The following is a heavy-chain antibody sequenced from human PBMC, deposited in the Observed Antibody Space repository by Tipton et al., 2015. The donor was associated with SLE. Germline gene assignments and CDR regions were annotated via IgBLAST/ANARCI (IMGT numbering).Heavy chain of an antibody. D-gene: IGHD1-1*01. CDR1: GVSISTYY. Sequence: TLSLTCSVSGVSISTYYWSWIRQPPGTGLEWIGYIYYSGRNNYNPSLKTRVTMSVDTSKSQFSLKLTSVTAADTAVYYCARTTEYFDPWGQGTLVTVSS. CDR2: IYYSGRN. V-gene: IGHV4-59*08. J-gene: IGHJ5*02. CDR3: ARTTEYFDP.